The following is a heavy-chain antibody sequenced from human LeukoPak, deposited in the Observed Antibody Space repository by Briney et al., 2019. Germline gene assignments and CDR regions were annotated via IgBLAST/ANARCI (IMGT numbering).Heavy chain of an antibody. CDR3: TRGGNYYDSSMDV. Sequence: ASVKVSCKASGYTFTTYYMHWVRQAPGQELEWMGIINPNGGSTNYAEKFQGRVTMTRDTSTSTVYMELRSLRSEDTAVYYCTRGGNYYDSSMDVWGQGTTVTVSS. J-gene: IGHJ6*02. CDR2: INPNGGST. V-gene: IGHV1-46*01. CDR1: GYTFTTYY. D-gene: IGHD3-22*01.